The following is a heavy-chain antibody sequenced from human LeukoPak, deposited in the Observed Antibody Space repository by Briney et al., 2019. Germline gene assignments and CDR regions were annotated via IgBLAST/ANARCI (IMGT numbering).Heavy chain of an antibody. Sequence: GGSLRLSCAASGFTFNNYGMHWVRQAPGKGLEGVAFIRYDGSNTYYADSVKGRFTISRDNSKNTLYLQMDSLRAEDTAVYYCGRLGGWYGGDYWGQGTLVTVSS. CDR2: IRYDGSNT. J-gene: IGHJ4*02. CDR3: GRLGGWYGGDY. D-gene: IGHD6-19*01. V-gene: IGHV3-30*02. CDR1: GFTFNNYG.